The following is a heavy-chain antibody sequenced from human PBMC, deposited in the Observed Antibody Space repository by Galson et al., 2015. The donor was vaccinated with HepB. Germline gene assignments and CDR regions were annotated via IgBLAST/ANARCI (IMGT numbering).Heavy chain of an antibody. V-gene: IGHV3-7*03. J-gene: IGHJ6*02. D-gene: IGHD5/OR15-5a*01. CDR3: ARMRVSGTRGHYDYYGLDL. Sequence: SLRLSCAASGFMFETFWMTWVRQSPTKGLEWVASINQDGGDKLYVASVEGRFTISRDNAENSLYLQMSSLRAEDTAMYFCARMRVSGTRGHYDYYGLDLWGPGTTVAVSS. CDR2: INQDGGDK. CDR1: GFMFETFW.